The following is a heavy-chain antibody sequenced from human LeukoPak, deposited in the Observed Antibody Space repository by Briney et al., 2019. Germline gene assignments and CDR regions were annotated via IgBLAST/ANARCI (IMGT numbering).Heavy chain of an antibody. CDR2: IYSGGST. CDR1: GFTVSSNY. CDR3: ARELDLAAAGTGYYFDY. V-gene: IGHV3-66*01. D-gene: IGHD6-13*01. Sequence: GGSLRLSCAASGFTVSSNYMSWVRQAPGKGLEWVSVIYSGGSTYYADSVKGRFTISRDNSKNTLCLQMNSLRAEDTAVYYCARELDLAAAGTGYYFDYWGQGTLVTVSS. J-gene: IGHJ4*02.